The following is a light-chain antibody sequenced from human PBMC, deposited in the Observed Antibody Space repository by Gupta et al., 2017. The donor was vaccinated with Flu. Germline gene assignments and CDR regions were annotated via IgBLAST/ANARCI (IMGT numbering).Light chain of an antibody. V-gene: IGLV4-69*01. CDR2: LHSDGSH. CDR3: QTWGSGIVV. CDR1: SGHSSYA. J-gene: IGLJ2*01. Sequence: QLVLTHSSSASASLGASVKLTCTLSSGHSSYAIAWHQQQPEKGPRYLIKLHSDGSHNNGGGFPDRFSGSSSGAERYLTISSLQAEDEADYYCQTWGSGIVVFGGGTKLTVL.